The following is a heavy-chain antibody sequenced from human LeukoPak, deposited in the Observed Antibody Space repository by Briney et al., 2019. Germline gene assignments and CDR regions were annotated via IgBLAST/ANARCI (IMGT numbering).Heavy chain of an antibody. V-gene: IGHV3-48*01. CDR3: ARYGDYDY. D-gene: IGHD4-17*01. CDR1: GFTFSSYS. CDR2: ISSSSSTI. Sequence: GGSLSLSCAASGFTFSSYSMNWVRQAPGKGLEWVSYISSSSSTIYYADSVKGRFTISRDNAKNSLYLQMNSLRAEDTAVYYCARYGDYDYWGQGTLVTVSS. J-gene: IGHJ4*02.